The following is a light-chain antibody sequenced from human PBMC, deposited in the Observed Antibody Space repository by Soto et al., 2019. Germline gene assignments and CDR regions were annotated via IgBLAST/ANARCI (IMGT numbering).Light chain of an antibody. V-gene: IGKV3-15*01. CDR2: GAS. CDR3: QHQNNWPFRLT. J-gene: IGKJ3*01. CDR1: QSVSSN. Sequence: EIVMTQSPATLSVSPGERATLSCRASQSVSSNLAWYQQKPGQAPRLLIYGASTRATGIPARFSGSGSGTETTLTISIMQSEAFAVYYCQHQNNWPFRLTFGHGTKVDIK.